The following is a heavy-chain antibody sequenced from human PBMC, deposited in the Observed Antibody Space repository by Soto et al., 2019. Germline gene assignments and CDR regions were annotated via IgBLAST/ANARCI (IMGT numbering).Heavy chain of an antibody. CDR1: GFTFSSYA. D-gene: IGHD2-21*02. V-gene: IGHV3-23*01. CDR3: AKDDGSVTGLLVYYYYMDV. J-gene: IGHJ6*03. CDR2: ISGSGGST. Sequence: EVQLLESGGGLVQPGGSLRLSCAASGFTFSSYAMSWVRQAPGKGLEWVSAISGSGGSTYYADSVKGRFTISRDNSKNTLYLQMNSLRAEDTAVYYCAKDDGSVTGLLVYYYYMDVWGKGTTVTVSS.